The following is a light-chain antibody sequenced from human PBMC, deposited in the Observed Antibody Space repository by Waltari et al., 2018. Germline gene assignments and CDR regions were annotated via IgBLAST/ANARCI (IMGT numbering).Light chain of an antibody. J-gene: IGLJ1*01. CDR1: GSDVGPYNL. V-gene: IGLV2-23*01. Sequence: QSALTQPASVSGSPGQSITISCTGTGSDVGPYNLVSWYQHLPGKVPKLLIYEGNNRPLGVSDRVSGSKSGNTASLTISGLQAEDEGDYYCCSFAGRNVYVFGTGTKVTVL. CDR3: CSFAGRNVYV. CDR2: EGN.